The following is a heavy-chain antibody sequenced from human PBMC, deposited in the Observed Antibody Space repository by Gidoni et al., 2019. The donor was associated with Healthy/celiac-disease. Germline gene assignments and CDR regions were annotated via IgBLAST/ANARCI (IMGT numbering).Heavy chain of an antibody. CDR3: ARGGSWMDYFDF. Sequence: QLVESGGGLVKPGGSLRLSCAASGFTFSHFGINWVRQTPGKGLEWVSSISSSSSHIYYADSVKGRFTISRDNAKNSLYLQMNSLRAEDTAVYYCARGGSWMDYFDFWGQGTLVTVSS. D-gene: IGHD6-13*01. J-gene: IGHJ4*02. V-gene: IGHV3-21*01. CDR2: ISSSSSHI. CDR1: GFTFSHFG.